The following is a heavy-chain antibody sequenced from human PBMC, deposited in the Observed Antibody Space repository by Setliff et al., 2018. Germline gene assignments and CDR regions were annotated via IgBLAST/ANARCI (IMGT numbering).Heavy chain of an antibody. Sequence: SETLSLTCTVSGGSISSHYWNWIRQPAGEGLEWIGRIDISGTTNYNPSLKSRVTMSLDSSKNQFSLNLNSVTAADTAVYYCARDRTAYNYGMDVWGQGTTVTVSS. D-gene: IGHD5-18*01. CDR1: GGSISSHY. J-gene: IGHJ6*02. CDR3: ARDRTAYNYGMDV. V-gene: IGHV4-4*07. CDR2: IDISGTT.